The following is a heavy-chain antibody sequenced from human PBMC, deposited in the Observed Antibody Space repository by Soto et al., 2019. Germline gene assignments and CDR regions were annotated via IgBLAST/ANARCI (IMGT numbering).Heavy chain of an antibody. V-gene: IGHV1-69*01. J-gene: IGHJ6*02. CDR3: ARDLQGYSSSWSNQYYYYYYGMDV. CDR2: IIPIFGTA. CDR1: GGTFSSYA. Sequence: QVQLVQSGAEVKKPGSSVKVSCKASGGTFSSYAISWVRQAPGQGLEWMGGIIPIFGTANYAQKFQGRVTITADESTSTAYMELSSLRSEDTAVYYCARDLQGYSSSWSNQYYYYYYGMDVWGQGTTVTVSS. D-gene: IGHD6-13*01.